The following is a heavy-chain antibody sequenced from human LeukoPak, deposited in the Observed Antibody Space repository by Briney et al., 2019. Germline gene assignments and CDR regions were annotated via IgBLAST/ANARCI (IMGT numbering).Heavy chain of an antibody. V-gene: IGHV1-46*01. D-gene: IGHD6-19*01. CDR1: GYTFTSYY. Sequence: GASVTVSCKASGYTFTSYYMHWVRQAPGQGLEWMGIINPSGGSTSYAQKFQGRVTMTRDMSTSTVYMELSSLRSEDTAVYYCARDLGIAVADDNFDYWGQGTLVTVSS. CDR2: INPSGGST. J-gene: IGHJ4*02. CDR3: ARDLGIAVADDNFDY.